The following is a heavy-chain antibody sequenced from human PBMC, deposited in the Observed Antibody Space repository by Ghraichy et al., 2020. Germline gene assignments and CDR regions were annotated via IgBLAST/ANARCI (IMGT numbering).Heavy chain of an antibody. D-gene: IGHD2/OR15-2a*01. V-gene: IGHV3-30*04. J-gene: IGHJ6*02. CDR2: ISFDGRNR. CDR1: GFAFSGFS. CDR3: AREGADSPEYYYYAMDV. Sequence: GGSLRLSCAASGFAFSGFSMHWVRQVPGKGLEWVTTISFDGRNRDYTDYVKGRFTVSRDNSKNTLYLQMNSLRPEDTAVYHCAREGADSPEYYYYAMDVWGQGTTVTVSS.